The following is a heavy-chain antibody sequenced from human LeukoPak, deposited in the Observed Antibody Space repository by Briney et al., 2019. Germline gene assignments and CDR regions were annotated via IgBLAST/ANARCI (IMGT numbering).Heavy chain of an antibody. Sequence: GASVKVSCKASGYTFAKYAIHWVRQAPGQSLEWMGWINAGNGNTRYSQKFQGGVTITRDTSASTAYMELSSLRSEDTAVYYCARSILVVPVASHYNYGVDVWGQGTTVTVSS. V-gene: IGHV1-3*01. J-gene: IGHJ6*02. CDR2: INAGNGNT. CDR3: ARSILVVPVASHYNYGVDV. D-gene: IGHD2-2*01. CDR1: GYTFAKYA.